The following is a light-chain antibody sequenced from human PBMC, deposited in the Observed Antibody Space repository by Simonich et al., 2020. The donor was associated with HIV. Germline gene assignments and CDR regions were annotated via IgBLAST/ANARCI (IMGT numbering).Light chain of an antibody. Sequence: SYELTQPPSVSVSPGQTARITCSGDALPKQYAYWYQQKPGQAPVLVIYKDNERPSGIPERCSGSSSGTTVTLTITGVQADDEADFYCQSTDSSGTLWVFGGGTKLTVL. J-gene: IGLJ3*02. CDR2: KDN. CDR3: QSTDSSGTLWV. V-gene: IGLV3-25*03. CDR1: ALPKQY.